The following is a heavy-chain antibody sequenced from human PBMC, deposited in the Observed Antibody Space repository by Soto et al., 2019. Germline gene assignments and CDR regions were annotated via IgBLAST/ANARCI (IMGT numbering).Heavy chain of an antibody. CDR1: GASFSGYY. J-gene: IGHJ1*01. CDR3: ARVTVMVPPRANFTP. Sequence: SETLSLTCAAYGASFSGYYWSWIRQPPGKGLEWIGEINHSGSTNYNPSLKSRVTISVDTSKNQFSLKLSSVTAADTAVYYCARVTVMVPPRANFTPWGQGTLVSASS. V-gene: IGHV4-34*01. CDR2: INHSGST. D-gene: IGHD2-8*01.